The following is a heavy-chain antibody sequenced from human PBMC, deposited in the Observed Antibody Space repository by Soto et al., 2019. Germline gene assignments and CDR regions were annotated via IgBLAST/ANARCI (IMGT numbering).Heavy chain of an antibody. CDR3: ARSGRGGSYPSVTDLIDY. V-gene: IGHV3-30-3*01. Sequence: GGSLRLSCAASGFTFSSYAMHWVRQAPGKGLEWVAVISYDGSNKYYADSVKGRFTISRDNSKNTLYLQMNSLRAEDTAVYYCARSGRGGSYPSVTDLIDYWGQGTLVTVSS. D-gene: IGHD1-26*01. CDR2: ISYDGSNK. J-gene: IGHJ4*02. CDR1: GFTFSSYA.